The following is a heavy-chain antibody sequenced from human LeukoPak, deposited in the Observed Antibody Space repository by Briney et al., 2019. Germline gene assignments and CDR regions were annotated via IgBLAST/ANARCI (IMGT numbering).Heavy chain of an antibody. J-gene: IGHJ5*02. CDR3: ARAAYSGYDGVNWFDP. CDR2: IYYTGST. V-gene: IGHV4-59*12. D-gene: IGHD5-12*01. Sequence: SETLSLTCTVSGDSIRSYYWNWIRRPPGKGLEWIGYIYYTGSTSYNPSLKSRVTISLDTSKSQFSLRLTSVTAADTAVYYCARAAYSGYDGVNWFDPWGQGTLVTVSS. CDR1: GDSIRSYY.